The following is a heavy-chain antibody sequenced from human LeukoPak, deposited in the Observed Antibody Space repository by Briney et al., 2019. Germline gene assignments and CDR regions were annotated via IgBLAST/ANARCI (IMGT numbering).Heavy chain of an antibody. CDR1: GITVSSNY. V-gene: IGHV3-53*01. D-gene: IGHD1-7*01. J-gene: IGHJ4*02. CDR3: ARMNYVSTGWGAPIDN. CDR2: IYTDGRT. Sequence: PGGSLRLSCAASGITVSSNYMSWVRQAPGKGLEWVSVIYTDGRTFYADSVKGRFTISRDNAKNLLFLQMNSLRAEDTAVYYCARMNYVSTGWGAPIDNWGQGTLVTVSS.